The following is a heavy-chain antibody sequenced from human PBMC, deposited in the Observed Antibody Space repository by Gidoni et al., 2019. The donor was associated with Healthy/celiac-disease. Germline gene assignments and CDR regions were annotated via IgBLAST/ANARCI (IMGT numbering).Heavy chain of an antibody. CDR1: NAW. V-gene: IGHV3-15*01. D-gene: IGHD3-10*01. J-gene: IGHJ4*02. CDR2: IKSKTDGGTT. Sequence: NAWMSWVRQAPGKGLEWVGRIKSKTDGGTTDYAAPVKGRFTISRDDSKNTLYLQMNSLKTEDTTVYYCTTEVLGGSDIRGQGTLVTVSS. CDR3: TTEVLGGSDI.